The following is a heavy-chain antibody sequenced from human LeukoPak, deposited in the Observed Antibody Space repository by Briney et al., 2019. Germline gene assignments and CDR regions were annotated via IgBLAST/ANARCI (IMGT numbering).Heavy chain of an antibody. CDR1: GFTFSSYS. J-gene: IGHJ4*02. CDR2: ISSSSSYI. Sequence: PGGSLRLSCAASGFTFSSYSMNWVRQAPGKGLEWVSSISSSSSYIYYADSVKGRFTISRDSAKNSLYLQMNSLRAEDTAVYYCASDILTDEGVDYWGQGTLVTVSS. D-gene: IGHD3-9*01. CDR3: ASDILTDEGVDY. V-gene: IGHV3-21*01.